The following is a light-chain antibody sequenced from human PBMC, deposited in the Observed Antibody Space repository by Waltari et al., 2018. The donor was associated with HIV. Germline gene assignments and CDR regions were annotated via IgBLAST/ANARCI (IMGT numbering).Light chain of an antibody. J-gene: IGKJ1*01. CDR1: QDIGNY. CDR3: QQCYYNPRT. CDR2: GAS. Sequence: ATRMTQPPPSSSASTGAKVPITCRASQDIGNYLAWYQKKPGKATKRLIYGASTLQNGVPPRFSGSGSGTDFTLTINCLQSEDFATYFCQQCYYNPRTFGQGTKVEIK. V-gene: IGKV1-8*01.